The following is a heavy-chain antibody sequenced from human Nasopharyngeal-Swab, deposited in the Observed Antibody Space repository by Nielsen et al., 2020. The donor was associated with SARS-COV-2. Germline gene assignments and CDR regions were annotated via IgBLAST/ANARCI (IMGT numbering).Heavy chain of an antibody. CDR3: ARSLYYDFWSDYYTSFDY. D-gene: IGHD3-3*01. V-gene: IGHV3-21*01. J-gene: IGHJ4*02. Sequence: VRQAPGKWLEWVSSISSSSSYIYYADSVKGRFTISRDNAKNSLYLQMNSLRAEDTAVYYCARSLYYDFWSDYYTSFDYWGQGTLVTVSS. CDR2: ISSSSSYI.